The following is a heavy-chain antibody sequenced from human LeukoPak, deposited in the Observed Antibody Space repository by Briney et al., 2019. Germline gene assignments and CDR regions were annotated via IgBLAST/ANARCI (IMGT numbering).Heavy chain of an antibody. CDR3: ARHKGGSSLSDY. V-gene: IGHV4-39*01. CDR1: GGSISSSSYY. J-gene: IGHJ4*02. Sequence: SETLSLTCTVSGGSISSSSYYCVWIRQPPGKGLEWIGNIYYSGSTSYNPSLRSRVTISVDPSKNQFSLKLSSVTAADTAVYYCARHKGGSSLSDYWGQGTLVAVSS. CDR2: IYYSGST. D-gene: IGHD6-6*01.